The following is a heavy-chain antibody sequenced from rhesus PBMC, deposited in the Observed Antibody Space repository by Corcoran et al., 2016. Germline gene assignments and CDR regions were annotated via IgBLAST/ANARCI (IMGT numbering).Heavy chain of an antibody. J-gene: IGHJ4*01. CDR1: GGSISDSYR. Sequence: QVQLQESGPGVVKPSETLSLTCAVSGGSISDSYRWSWLRQPPGKGLLLIGYIYGSSTSTNYNPSRKSRVTSSKDMSKNHFSLKLSSVTAADTAVYYCARVRDTGVISQPAFDYWGQGVLVTVSS. V-gene: IGHV4S10*01. D-gene: IGHD3-34*01. CDR2: IYGSSTST. CDR3: ARVRDTGVISQPAFDY.